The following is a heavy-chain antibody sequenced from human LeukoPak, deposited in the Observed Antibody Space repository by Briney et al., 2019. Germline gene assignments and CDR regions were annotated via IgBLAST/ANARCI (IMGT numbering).Heavy chain of an antibody. CDR1: GYIFSNYD. CDR2: MNPNSGRR. J-gene: IGHJ4*02. CDR3: ARGLRSDY. Sequence: ASVKVSCKAPGYIFSNYDINWVRQAPGHGLEWMGWMNPNSGRRVYAQKFQGRVTMTRNSSINTAYMEPTSLRSDDRAVYYCARGLRSDYWGQGTLVTVSS. D-gene: IGHD3-16*02. V-gene: IGHV1-8*01.